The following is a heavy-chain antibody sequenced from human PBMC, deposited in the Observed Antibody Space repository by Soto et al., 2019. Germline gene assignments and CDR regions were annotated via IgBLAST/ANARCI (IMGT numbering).Heavy chain of an antibody. V-gene: IGHV2-5*02. Sequence: SRPTLVNATRTLRLTCTFSGFSPSTSRVGVGWIRQPPGKALEWLALIYWDDDKRYSPSLKSRLTITKDTSKNQVVLTMTNMDPVDTATYYCAHSLPEGTIAAEYFDYWGQGTLVTVSS. CDR3: AHSLPEGTIAAEYFDY. CDR2: IYWDDDK. D-gene: IGHD6-25*01. J-gene: IGHJ4*02. CDR1: GFSPSTSRVG.